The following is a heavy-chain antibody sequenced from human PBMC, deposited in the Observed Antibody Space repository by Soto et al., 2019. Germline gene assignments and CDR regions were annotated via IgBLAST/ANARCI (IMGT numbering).Heavy chain of an antibody. CDR1: GGTFSTYG. J-gene: IGHJ6*02. D-gene: IGHD6-13*01. CDR3: ARGGYSSTWSNLLDRSGLDV. CDR2: IIPLLGTA. V-gene: IGHV1-69*01. Sequence: QVQLVQSGAEVKKPGSSVKVSCMASGGTFSTYGVSWVRQAPGQGLEWMGGIIPLLGTANYAQKFQGRVTIRADESMTTAYMEMRSLRSDDTAVYYCARGGYSSTWSNLLDRSGLDVWGQGTTVTVSS.